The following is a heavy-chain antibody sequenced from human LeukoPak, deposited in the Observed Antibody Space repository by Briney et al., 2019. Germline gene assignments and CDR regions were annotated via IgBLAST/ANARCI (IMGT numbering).Heavy chain of an antibody. CDR2: IYPGDSDT. Sequence: GESLKISCRDSGNTFTTSLIVWVRQMPGKGLEWMGIIYPGDSDTKYSPSFQGQVTISADKSISTAYLQWSSLKASDTAMYYCARPPSRGYSSSFEYWGQGTLVTVSS. CDR3: ARPPSRGYSSSFEY. CDR1: GNTFTTSL. V-gene: IGHV5-51*01. J-gene: IGHJ4*02. D-gene: IGHD2-2*03.